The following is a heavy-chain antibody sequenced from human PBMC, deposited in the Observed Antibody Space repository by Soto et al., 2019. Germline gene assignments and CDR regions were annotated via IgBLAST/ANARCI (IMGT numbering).Heavy chain of an antibody. CDR1: GFTFSSYA. V-gene: IGHV3-23*01. Sequence: GGPLRLTCSASGFTFSSYAMSWVRLAPGKGLEWVSAISGSGGSTYYADSVKGRFTISRDNSKNTLYLQMNSLRAEDTAVYYCAKDGPLIWRLLYCSGGSCYAADAFDIWGPGTMVTVSS. D-gene: IGHD2-15*01. J-gene: IGHJ3*02. CDR3: AKDGPLIWRLLYCSGGSCYAADAFDI. CDR2: ISGSGGST.